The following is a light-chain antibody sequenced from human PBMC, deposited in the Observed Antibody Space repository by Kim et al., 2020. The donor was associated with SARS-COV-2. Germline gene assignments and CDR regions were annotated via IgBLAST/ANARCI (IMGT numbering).Light chain of an antibody. Sequence: SYELTQPPSVSVSPGQTASITCSGDKLGDQYACWYQQRPGQSPVMVIYQDVRRPSGIPGRFSGFKSANTATLTISGTQAMDEADYYCQAWDTSSWVFGGGTQLNVL. J-gene: IGLJ3*02. CDR2: QDV. CDR3: QAWDTSSWV. CDR1: KLGDQY. V-gene: IGLV3-1*01.